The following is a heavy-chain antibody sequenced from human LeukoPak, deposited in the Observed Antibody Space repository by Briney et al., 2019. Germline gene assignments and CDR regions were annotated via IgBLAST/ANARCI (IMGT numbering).Heavy chain of an antibody. J-gene: IGHJ4*02. CDR1: GFGFGAYA. Sequence: PGGSLRLSCAASGFGFGAYAMIWVRQAPGKGLEWVSLIHTDAGTTYYADSVRGRFTVSRDNSKNTLYLEMNSLRAEDTAVYYCAKGKGGTSFNYCFDYWGEGTPVSVSS. D-gene: IGHD2/OR15-2a*01. V-gene: IGHV3-23*03. CDR3: AKGKGGTSFNYCFDY. CDR2: IHTDAGTT.